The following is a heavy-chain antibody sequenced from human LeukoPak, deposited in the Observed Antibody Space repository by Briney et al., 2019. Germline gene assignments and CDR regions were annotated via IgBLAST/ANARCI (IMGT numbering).Heavy chain of an antibody. J-gene: IGHJ4*02. V-gene: IGHV3-66*01. CDR1: GVTVSSNY. CDR3: ARAYYYAY. Sequence: GGSLRLSCAASGVTVSSNYMSWVRQAPGKGLEWVSVIYTGGSTYYADSVKGRFTISRDNSKNTLYLQMNSLRAEDTAVYYCARAYYYAYWGQGTLVTVSS. CDR2: IYTGGST. D-gene: IGHD3-10*01.